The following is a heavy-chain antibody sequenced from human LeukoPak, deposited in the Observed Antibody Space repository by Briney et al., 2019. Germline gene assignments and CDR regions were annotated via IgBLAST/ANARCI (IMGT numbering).Heavy chain of an antibody. V-gene: IGHV4-38-2*02. J-gene: IGHJ4*02. D-gene: IGHD1-26*01. Sequence: PSETLSLTCTVSGYSIRSDYYWGWIRQLPGKGLEWIGSIYHSGSTYYNPSLKSRVTISVDTSKNQFSLKLSSVTAADTAVYYCARAIEVGAMTPFDYWGQGTLVTVSS. CDR2: IYHSGST. CDR3: ARAIEVGAMTPFDY. CDR1: GYSIRSDYY.